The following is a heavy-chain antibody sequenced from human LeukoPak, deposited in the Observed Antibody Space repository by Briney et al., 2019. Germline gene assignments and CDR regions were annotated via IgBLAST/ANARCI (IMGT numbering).Heavy chain of an antibody. Sequence: PSETLFLTCTVSGGSISSYYWSWIRQPPGKGLEWIGYIYYSGTTNYNPSLKSRVTISVDTSKNQFSLKLSSVTAADTAVYYCARGVYIAAAQYGYRGQGTLVTVSS. CDR2: IYYSGTT. D-gene: IGHD6-13*01. V-gene: IGHV4-59*01. J-gene: IGHJ4*02. CDR1: GGSISSYY. CDR3: ARGVYIAAAQYGY.